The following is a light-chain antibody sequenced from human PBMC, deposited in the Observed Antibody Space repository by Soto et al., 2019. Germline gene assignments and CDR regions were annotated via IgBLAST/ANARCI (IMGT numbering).Light chain of an antibody. Sequence: QSVLTQPPSVSGAPGQRVTISCTGSSSNIRAGYDVHWYQQLPGTAPKLLISGNSNRPSGVPDRFSGSKSGTSASLAITGLQAEDEADYYCQSYDSSLSGCVFGGGTKLTVL. CDR2: GNS. V-gene: IGLV1-40*01. CDR1: SSNIRAGYD. CDR3: QSYDSSLSGCV. J-gene: IGLJ3*02.